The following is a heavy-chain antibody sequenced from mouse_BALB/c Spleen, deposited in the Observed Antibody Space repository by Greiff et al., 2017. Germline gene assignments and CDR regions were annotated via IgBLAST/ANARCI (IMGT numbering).Heavy chain of an antibody. J-gene: IGHJ3*01. CDR3: ASYDWAY. CDR1: GFNIKDTY. V-gene: IGHV14-3*02. CDR2: IDPANGNT. Sequence: DVKLQESGAELVKPGASVKLSCTASGFNIKDTYMHWVKQRPEQGLEWIGRIDPANGNTKYDPKFQGKATITADTSSNTAYLQLSSLTSEDTAVYYWASYDWAYWGQGTLVTVSA. D-gene: IGHD2-4*01.